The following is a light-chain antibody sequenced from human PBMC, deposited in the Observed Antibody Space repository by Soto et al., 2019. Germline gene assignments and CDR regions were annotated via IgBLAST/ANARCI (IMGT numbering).Light chain of an antibody. CDR2: EVS. J-gene: IGLJ1*01. V-gene: IGLV2-8*01. Sequence: QSVLTQPPSASGSPGQSVTISCTGTSSDVGGYNYVSWYQQHPGKAPKLMIYEVSKRPSGVPGRLSGSKSGNTASLTVSGLQAEDEADYSCSSYAGSNTYVSGTGTKVTVL. CDR1: SSDVGGYNY. CDR3: SSYAGSNTYV.